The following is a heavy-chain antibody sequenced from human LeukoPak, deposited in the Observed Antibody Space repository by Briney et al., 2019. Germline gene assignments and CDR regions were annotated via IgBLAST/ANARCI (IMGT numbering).Heavy chain of an antibody. CDR1: GGSFSGYY. D-gene: IGHD3-10*01. CDR3: ARVTITMVRGVTNYYYYGMDV. Sequence: SETLSLTCAVYGGSFSGYYWSWIRQPPGKGLEWNGEINHSGSTNYNPSLKSRVTISVDTSKNQFSLKLSSVTAADTAVYYCARVTITMVRGVTNYYYYGMDVWGQGTTVTVSS. CDR2: INHSGST. J-gene: IGHJ6*02. V-gene: IGHV4-34*01.